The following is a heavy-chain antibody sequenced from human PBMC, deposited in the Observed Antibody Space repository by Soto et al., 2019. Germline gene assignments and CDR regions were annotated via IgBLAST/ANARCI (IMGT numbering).Heavy chain of an antibody. CDR1: GFTFSSYA. V-gene: IGHV3-23*01. CDR3: VKYLVSGWLNAFDI. J-gene: IGHJ3*02. D-gene: IGHD6-19*01. CDR2: ISGSGGST. Sequence: GGSLGLSCAASGFTFSSYAMSWVRQAPGKGLEWVSAISGSGGSTYYADSVKGRFTISRDNSKNTLYLQMNSLRAEDTAVYYSVKYLVSGWLNAFDIRGQGSMVT.